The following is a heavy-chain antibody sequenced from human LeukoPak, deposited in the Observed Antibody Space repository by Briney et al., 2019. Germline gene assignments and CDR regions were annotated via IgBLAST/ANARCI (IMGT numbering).Heavy chain of an antibody. CDR1: GFTFSSYA. D-gene: IGHD6-13*01. CDR3: ARGRGSSWYFVY. CDR2: ISYDGSNK. V-gene: IGHV3-30*01. J-gene: IGHJ4*02. Sequence: GGSLRLSCAASGFTFSSYAMHWVRQAPGKGLEWVAVISYDGSNKYYADSVKGRFTISRDNSKNTLYLQMNSLRAEDTAVYYCARGRGSSWYFVYWGQGTLVTVSS.